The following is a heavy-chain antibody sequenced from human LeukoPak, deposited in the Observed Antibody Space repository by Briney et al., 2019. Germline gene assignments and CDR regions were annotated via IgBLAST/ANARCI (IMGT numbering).Heavy chain of an antibody. D-gene: IGHD4-17*01. CDR2: IIPMFDTA. CDR1: GGTFSSYP. J-gene: IGHJ6*03. CDR3: ARDYGDYYYYMDV. V-gene: IGHV1-69*05. Sequence: ASVKVSCKASGGTFSSYPISWVRQAPGQGLEWMGGIIPMFDTADFAQKLQGRVTMTTDTSTSTAYMELRSLRSDDTAVYYCARDYGDYYYYMDVWGKGTTVTISS.